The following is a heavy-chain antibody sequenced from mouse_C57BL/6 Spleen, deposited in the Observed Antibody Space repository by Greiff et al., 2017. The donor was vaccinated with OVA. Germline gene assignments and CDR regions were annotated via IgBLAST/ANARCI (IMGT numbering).Heavy chain of an antibody. J-gene: IGHJ2*01. CDR2: ISSGSSTI. CDR1: GFTFSDYG. D-gene: IGHD2-5*01. Sequence: DVQLVESGGGLVKPGGSLKLSCAASGFTFSDYGMHWVRQAPEKGLEWVAYISSGSSTIYYADTVKGRFTISRDNAKNTLFLQMTSLRSEDTAMYYCARDSNFYYFDYWGQGTTLTVSS. CDR3: ARDSNFYYFDY. V-gene: IGHV5-17*01.